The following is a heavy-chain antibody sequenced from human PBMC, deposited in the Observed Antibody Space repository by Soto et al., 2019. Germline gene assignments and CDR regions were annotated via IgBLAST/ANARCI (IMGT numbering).Heavy chain of an antibody. J-gene: IGHJ5*02. CDR1: GGSIRSYY. V-gene: IGHV4-59*01. Sequence: SETLSLTCTVSGGSIRSYYWSWIRQPPGKGLEWIGYIYYSGSTNYNPSLKSRVTISVDTSKNQFSLKLSSVTAADTAVYYCARDGGSSSSRPHWFDPWGQGTLVTVSS. CDR2: IYYSGST. D-gene: IGHD6-6*01. CDR3: ARDGGSSSSRPHWFDP.